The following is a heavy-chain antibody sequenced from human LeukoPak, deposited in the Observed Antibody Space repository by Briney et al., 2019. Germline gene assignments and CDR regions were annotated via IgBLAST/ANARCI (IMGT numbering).Heavy chain of an antibody. J-gene: IGHJ4*02. CDR1: GGSISSYY. Sequence: SETLSLTCTVSGGSISSYYWTWLRQPPGKGLEWIGEINHSGSTNYNPSLKSRVTISVDTSKNQFSLKLSSVTAADTAVYYCASGRDSSGWYFDYWGQGTLVTVSS. D-gene: IGHD6-19*01. V-gene: IGHV4-34*01. CDR3: ASGRDSSGWYFDY. CDR2: INHSGST.